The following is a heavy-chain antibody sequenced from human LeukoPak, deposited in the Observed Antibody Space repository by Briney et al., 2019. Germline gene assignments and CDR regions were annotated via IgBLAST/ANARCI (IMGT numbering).Heavy chain of an antibody. Sequence: ASVKVSCKASGGTFSSYAISWVRQAPGQGLEWMGGIIPIFGTANYAQKFQGRVTITADESTSTAYMELSSLRSEDTAVYYCARDGCGDRNWFDPWGQGTLVTVSS. CDR1: GGTFSSYA. J-gene: IGHJ5*02. V-gene: IGHV1-69*13. D-gene: IGHD4-17*01. CDR2: IIPIFGTA. CDR3: ARDGCGDRNWFDP.